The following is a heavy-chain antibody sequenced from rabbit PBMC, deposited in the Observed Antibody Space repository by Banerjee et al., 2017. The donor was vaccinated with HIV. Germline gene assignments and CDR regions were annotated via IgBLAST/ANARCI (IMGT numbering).Heavy chain of an antibody. CDR1: GFSFSSSYW. V-gene: IGHV1S45*01. J-gene: IGHJ4*01. CDR3: ARGMPGNL. Sequence: QQQLEESGGGLVQPEGSLTLTCTASGFSFSSSYWICWVRQAPGKGLEWIACIDTGDDSTYYASWAKGRFTISKTSSTTVTLQMTSLTAADTSTYFCARGMPGNLWGQGTLVTVS. D-gene: IGHD4-2*01. CDR2: IDTGDDST.